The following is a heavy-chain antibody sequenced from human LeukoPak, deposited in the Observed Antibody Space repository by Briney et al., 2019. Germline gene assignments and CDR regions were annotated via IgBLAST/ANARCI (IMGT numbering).Heavy chain of an antibody. J-gene: IGHJ5*02. Sequence: PGGSLRLSCAASGFTFSSYWMSWVRQAPGKGLEWVANVEQDGSGKYYVDSVKGRFTISRDNAKNSLYLQMNSLRAEDTAVYYCARDAGCSGGSCSLGWFDPWGQGTLVTVSS. V-gene: IGHV3-7*01. CDR1: GFTFSSYW. CDR2: VEQDGSGK. D-gene: IGHD2-15*01. CDR3: ARDAGCSGGSCSLGWFDP.